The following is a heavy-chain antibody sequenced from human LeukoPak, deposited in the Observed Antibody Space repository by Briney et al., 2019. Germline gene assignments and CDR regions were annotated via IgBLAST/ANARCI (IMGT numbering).Heavy chain of an antibody. Sequence: GGSLRLSCAASGFIVSSKYVSWVRQAPGKGLEWVSGIYSNGNTYYADPVKGRFTISRDNSKNTLYLQMNSLRAEDTAVYYCAKFRVVVTADWFDPWGQGTLVTVSS. CDR2: IYSNGNT. CDR3: AKFRVVVTADWFDP. D-gene: IGHD2-21*02. V-gene: IGHV3-53*01. J-gene: IGHJ5*02. CDR1: GFIVSSKY.